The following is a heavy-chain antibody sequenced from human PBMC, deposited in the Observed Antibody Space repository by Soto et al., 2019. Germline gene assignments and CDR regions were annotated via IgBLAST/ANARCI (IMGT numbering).Heavy chain of an antibody. D-gene: IGHD7-27*01. J-gene: IGHJ5*01. CDR3: ARGRYCLTGRCFPNWFDS. V-gene: IGHV4-30-4*01. CDR1: GDSISNLDYF. Sequence: PSETLSLTCSVSGDSISNLDYFCAWIRQPPGQALEYIGYIYKSATTYYNPSFESRVAISVDTSKSQFSLNVTSVTAADTAVYFCARGRYCLTGRCFPNWFDSWGQGALVTV. CDR2: IYKSATT.